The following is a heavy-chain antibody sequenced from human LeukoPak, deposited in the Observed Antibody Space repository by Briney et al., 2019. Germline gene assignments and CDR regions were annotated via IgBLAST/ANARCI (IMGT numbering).Heavy chain of an antibody. Sequence: PSETLSLTCTVSGGSINNYYWSWIRPPPGKGLEWVGYIYYSGSTNYNSSLESRVTISVDTSKNQFSLKLSSVTTADTGVYYCAKYYYGSGYNLFDPWGQGTLVTVSS. CDR2: IYYSGST. CDR1: GGSINNYY. V-gene: IGHV4-59*01. D-gene: IGHD3-10*01. CDR3: AKYYYGSGYNLFDP. J-gene: IGHJ5*02.